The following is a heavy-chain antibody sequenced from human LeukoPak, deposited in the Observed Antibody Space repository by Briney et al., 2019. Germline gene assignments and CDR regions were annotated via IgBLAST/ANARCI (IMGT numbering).Heavy chain of an antibody. J-gene: IGHJ4*02. V-gene: IGHV1-24*01. D-gene: IGHD3-16*01. CDR3: TTDGRDLGDFDY. Sequence: ASVKVSCKVSGYTLSELSMHWVRQAPEKGLEWMGGFDPEDDKIIYAQKFQGRVTMAEDTSTDTAYMELRSLRSEDTAVYYCTTDGRDLGDFDYWGQGTLVTASS. CDR2: FDPEDDKI. CDR1: GYTLSELS.